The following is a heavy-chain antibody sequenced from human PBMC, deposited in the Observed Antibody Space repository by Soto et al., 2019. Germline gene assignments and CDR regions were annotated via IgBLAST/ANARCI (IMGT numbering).Heavy chain of an antibody. D-gene: IGHD2-21*02. J-gene: IGHJ6*02. CDR3: IQSRCGGDCLQAYASHYYYGMDV. V-gene: IGHV2-5*02. CDR2: IYWDDDK. CDR1: GFSLSTSGVG. Sequence: QITLKESGPTLVKPTQTLTLTCTFSGFSLSTSGVGVGWIRQPPAKALEWLALIYWDDDKRYSPSLRSRLTIRKDTSKTQVVLTMTNMDPVDTATFYCIQSRCGGDCLQAYASHYYYGMDVRGQGTTVTVSS.